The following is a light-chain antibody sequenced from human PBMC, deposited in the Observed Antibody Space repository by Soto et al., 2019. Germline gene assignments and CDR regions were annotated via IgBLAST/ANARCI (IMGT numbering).Light chain of an antibody. V-gene: IGKV3-20*01. CDR1: QIFTSSD. CDR2: GAS. J-gene: IGKJ4*01. Sequence: EIVLTQSPGTLSLSPGEGATLSCRASQIFTSSDLAWYQQKPGQAPRLLIYGASSRATGIPDRFSGSGSGTDFTLTISRLEPEDFAVYYCQQYGSSPLTFGGGTKVEIK. CDR3: QQYGSSPLT.